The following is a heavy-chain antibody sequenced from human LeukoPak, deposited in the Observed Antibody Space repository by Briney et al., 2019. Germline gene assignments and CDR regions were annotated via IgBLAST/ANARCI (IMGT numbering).Heavy chain of an antibody. D-gene: IGHD3-3*01. CDR2: IYHSGIT. CDR1: GYSISRGYY. Sequence: SETLSLTCAVSGYSISRGYYWGWIRQPPGKGLEWIGNIYHSGITSYNPSLKSRVTISVDTSKNQLSLKLTSVTAADTAVYYCARGTTIFGVATIYYFDYWGQGSLVTVSS. CDR3: ARGTTIFGVATIYYFDY. V-gene: IGHV4-38-2*01. J-gene: IGHJ4*02.